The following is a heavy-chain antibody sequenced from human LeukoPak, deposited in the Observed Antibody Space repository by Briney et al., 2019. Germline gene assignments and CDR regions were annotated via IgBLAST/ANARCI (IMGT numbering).Heavy chain of an antibody. J-gene: IGHJ6*02. V-gene: IGHV4-34*01. Sequence: SKTLSLTCTVSGGSISSYYWSWIRQPPGKGLEWIGEINHSGSTNYNPSLKSRVTISVDTSKNQFSLKLSSVTAADTAVYYCARNVVVVAATLSNYYYYGMDVWGQGTTVTVSS. CDR2: INHSGST. D-gene: IGHD2-15*01. CDR1: GGSISSYY. CDR3: ARNVVVVAATLSNYYYYGMDV.